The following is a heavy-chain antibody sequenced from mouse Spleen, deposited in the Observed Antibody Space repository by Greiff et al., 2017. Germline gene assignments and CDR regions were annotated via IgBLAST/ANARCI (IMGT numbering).Heavy chain of an antibody. J-gene: IGHJ2*01. CDR2: IRNKANGYTT. CDR3: ARDNYGSSDY. D-gene: IGHD1-1*01. CDR1: GFTFTDYY. Sequence: EVQVVESGGGLVQPGGSLRLSCATSGFTFTDYYMSWVRQPPGKALEWLGFIRNKANGYTTEYSASVKGRFTISRDNSQSILYLQMNTLRAEDSATYYCARDNYGSSDYWGQGTTLTVSS. V-gene: IGHV7-3*02.